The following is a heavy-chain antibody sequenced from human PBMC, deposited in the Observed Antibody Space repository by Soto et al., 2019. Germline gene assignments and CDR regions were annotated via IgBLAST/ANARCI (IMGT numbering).Heavy chain of an antibody. D-gene: IGHD3-22*01. J-gene: IGHJ4*02. Sequence: PVGSLRLSCAASGFTFSSHGMHWVRQAPGKGLEWVAVIWYDGGTKYYADSVKGRFTVSRDNSRNTLYLQMNSLRAEDTALYYCARDYYYDSSGLTDYWGQGTLVTVSS. V-gene: IGHV3-33*01. CDR2: IWYDGGTK. CDR1: GFTFSSHG. CDR3: ARDYYYDSSGLTDY.